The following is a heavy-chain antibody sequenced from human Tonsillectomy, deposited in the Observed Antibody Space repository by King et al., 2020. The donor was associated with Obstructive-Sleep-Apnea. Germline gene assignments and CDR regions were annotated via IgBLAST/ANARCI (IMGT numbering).Heavy chain of an antibody. Sequence: QVQLVESGGGVVQPGRSLRLSCAASGFTFSSYAMHWVRQAPGKGLEWVAVISYDGSNKYYADSVKGRFTISRDNSKNTLYLQMNSLRAEDTAVYYCAREGYSSSWYERGHFQHWGQGTLVTVSS. D-gene: IGHD6-13*01. V-gene: IGHV3-30-3*01. CDR3: AREGYSSSWYERGHFQH. CDR2: ISYDGSNK. J-gene: IGHJ1*01. CDR1: GFTFSSYA.